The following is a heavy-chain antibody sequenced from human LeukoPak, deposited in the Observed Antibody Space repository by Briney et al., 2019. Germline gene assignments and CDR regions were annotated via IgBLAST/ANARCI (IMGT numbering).Heavy chain of an antibody. J-gene: IGHJ6*02. CDR3: ARHYSSGWYYYYGMDV. D-gene: IGHD6-19*01. Sequence: GESLKISCKGSGYSFTSYWIGWVRQMPGKGLEWMGIIYPGDSDTRYSPSFQGQVTISADKSISTVYLQWSSLKASDTAMYYCARHYSSGWYYYYGMDVWGQGTTVTVSS. CDR1: GYSFTSYW. CDR2: IYPGDSDT. V-gene: IGHV5-51*01.